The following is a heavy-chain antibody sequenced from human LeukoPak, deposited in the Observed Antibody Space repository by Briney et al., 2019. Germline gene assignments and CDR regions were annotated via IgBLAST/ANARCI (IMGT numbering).Heavy chain of an antibody. V-gene: IGHV3-33*01. CDR1: GFTFSSYG. J-gene: IGHJ4*02. D-gene: IGHD3-9*01. Sequence: GGSLRLSCAASGFTFSSYGMHWVRQAPGKGLEWVAVIWYDGSNKYYADSVKGRFTISRDNSKNTLYLQMNSLRAEDTAVYYRARGGGILTGLLTLGEYWGQGTLVTVSS. CDR3: ARGGGILTGLLTLGEY. CDR2: IWYDGSNK.